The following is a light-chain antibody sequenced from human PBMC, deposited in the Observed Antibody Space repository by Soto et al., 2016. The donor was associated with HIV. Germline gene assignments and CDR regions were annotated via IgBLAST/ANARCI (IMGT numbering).Light chain of an antibody. V-gene: IGKV1-39*01. CDR1: QSISTY. Sequence: DIQMTQSPSSLSASVGDRVTITCRASQSISTYLSWYQQKPGKAPKLLIYAASSLQSGVPSRISGSGSGTDFTLTISRLQPEDFATYYCLQSYSSLTFGGGAKVEIK. J-gene: IGKJ4*01. CDR3: LQSYSSLT. CDR2: AAS.